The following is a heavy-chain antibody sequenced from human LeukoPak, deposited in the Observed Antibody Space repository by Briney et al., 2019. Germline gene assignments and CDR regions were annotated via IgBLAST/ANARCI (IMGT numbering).Heavy chain of an antibody. V-gene: IGHV1-18*01. J-gene: IGHJ4*02. Sequence: ASVKVSCKASGYTFTSSGINWVRQAPGQGLEWMGWVSAYNGNTNYAQSLQGRVTMTTDTSTSTAYMEPRSLRSDDTAVYYCARGPQEMAIIFPDFDYWGQATLLTVSS. CDR1: GYTFTSSG. CDR2: VSAYNGNT. CDR3: ARGPQEMAIIFPDFDY. D-gene: IGHD5-24*01.